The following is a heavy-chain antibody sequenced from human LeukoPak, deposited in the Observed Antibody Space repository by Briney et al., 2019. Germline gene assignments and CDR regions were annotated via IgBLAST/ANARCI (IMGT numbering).Heavy chain of an antibody. CDR1: GFTFSGYA. J-gene: IGHJ5*02. D-gene: IGHD1-26*01. V-gene: IGHV3-23*01. Sequence: PGGSLRLSCAASGFTFSGYAMSWVRQAPGKGLEWVSGISASGGSRDYADSVEGRFTIPRDNSKNTLSLQMNSLRAEDTAAYYCAKVDSGSYFPPWGQGTLVTVSS. CDR2: ISASGGSR. CDR3: AKVDSGSYFPP.